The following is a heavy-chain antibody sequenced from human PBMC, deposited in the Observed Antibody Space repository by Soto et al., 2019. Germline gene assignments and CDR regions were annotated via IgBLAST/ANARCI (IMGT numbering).Heavy chain of an antibody. CDR1: GFTLSSYD. D-gene: IGHD3-9*01. Sequence: EVQLVESGGGLVQPGGSLRLSCAASGFTLSSYDIHWVRQATGEGLAWVAGIGSGGDTHYADSVKGRFTISREDGKDSLYFQMNNLRVGDTAVYYCTRKTPPTGMEVWGQGATVTVSS. V-gene: IGHV3-13*01. J-gene: IGHJ6*02. CDR3: TRKTPPTGMEV. CDR2: IGSGGDT.